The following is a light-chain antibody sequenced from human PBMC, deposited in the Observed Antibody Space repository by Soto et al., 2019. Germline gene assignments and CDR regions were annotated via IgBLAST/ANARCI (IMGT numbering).Light chain of an antibody. CDR3: CSYAGSRTPLI. Sequence: QSVLTQAASVSGSPGQSITISCTGTSSDVGSYNLVSWYQQHPGKAPKLMIYEVSKRPSGLSNRFSGYKSGNTASLTISGLQAEDEADYYCCSYAGSRTPLIFGTGTKLTVL. CDR1: SSDVGSYNL. CDR2: EVS. J-gene: IGLJ1*01. V-gene: IGLV2-23*02.